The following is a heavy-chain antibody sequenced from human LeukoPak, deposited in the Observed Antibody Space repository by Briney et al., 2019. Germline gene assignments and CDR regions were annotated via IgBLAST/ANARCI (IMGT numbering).Heavy chain of an antibody. CDR3: ARDRGRYYDSRGFYWGYYFDP. V-gene: IGHV3-23*01. Sequence: GGSLRLSCAASGFTFSTYAVNLVRQAPGKGLEWVSTISGSGDSTYYADSVKGRFTISRDNSKDTLYLRMSSVRVDDTAVYYCARDRGRYYDSRGFYWGYYFDPWGQGILVTVST. J-gene: IGHJ4*02. CDR2: ISGSGDST. D-gene: IGHD3-22*01. CDR1: GFTFSTYA.